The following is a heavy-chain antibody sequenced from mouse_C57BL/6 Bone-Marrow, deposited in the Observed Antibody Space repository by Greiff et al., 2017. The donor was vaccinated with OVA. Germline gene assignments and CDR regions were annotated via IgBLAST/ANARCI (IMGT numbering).Heavy chain of an antibody. CDR1: GYTFTEYT. Sequence: QVQLQQSGAELVKPGASVKLSCKASGYTFTEYTIHWVKQRSGQGLKWIGWFYPGSGSIKYNEKFKDKATLTADKSSSTVYMELSILTSEDSAVYFCARHVHYYGSSLYYFDYWGQGTTLTVSS. CDR2: FYPGSGSI. J-gene: IGHJ2*01. D-gene: IGHD1-1*01. V-gene: IGHV1-62-2*01. CDR3: ARHVHYYGSSLYYFDY.